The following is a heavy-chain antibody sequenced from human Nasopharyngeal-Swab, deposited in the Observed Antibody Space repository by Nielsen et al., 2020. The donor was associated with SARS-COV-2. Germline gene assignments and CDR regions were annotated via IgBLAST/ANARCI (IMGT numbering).Heavy chain of an antibody. CDR1: GFSFSNYW. CDR3: PRGRDMIASRPFWFDP. V-gene: IGHV3-7*01. D-gene: IGHD6-6*01. Sequence: GGSLRLSCAASGFSFSNYWMSWVRQTPGQGLGWVASVKQDGSEKHYVDSVKGRFTISRDNANNPLYLQMDGLRAEDTAVYYCPRGRDMIASRPFWFDPWGQGTLVTVSS. CDR2: VKQDGSEK. J-gene: IGHJ5*02.